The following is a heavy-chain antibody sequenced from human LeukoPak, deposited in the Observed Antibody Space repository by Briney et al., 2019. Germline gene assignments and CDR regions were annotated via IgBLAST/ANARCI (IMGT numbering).Heavy chain of an antibody. J-gene: IGHJ4*02. CDR3: ARRGYYDSSGYPRMYYFDY. Sequence: GESLKISCKGSGYSFTSYWIGWVCQMPGKGLEWMGIIYPGDSDTRYSPSFQGQVTISADKSISTAYLQWSSLKASDTAMYYCARRGYYDSSGYPRMYYFDYWGQGTLVTVSS. V-gene: IGHV5-51*01. CDR2: IYPGDSDT. D-gene: IGHD3-22*01. CDR1: GYSFTSYW.